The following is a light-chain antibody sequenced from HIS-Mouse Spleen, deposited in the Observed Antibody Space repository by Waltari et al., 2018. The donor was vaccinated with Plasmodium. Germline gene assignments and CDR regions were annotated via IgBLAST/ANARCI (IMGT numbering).Light chain of an antibody. Sequence: SYELTQPPSASVSPGQTARITCSGDALPKKYAYWYQQKSGQAPVLVIYEDSKRPSGISGRFSGSRSGTMATWTISGAQVEDEADYYCYSTDSSGNHRVFGGGTKLTVL. J-gene: IGLJ3*02. CDR3: YSTDSSGNHRV. CDR2: EDS. V-gene: IGLV3-10*01. CDR1: ALPKKY.